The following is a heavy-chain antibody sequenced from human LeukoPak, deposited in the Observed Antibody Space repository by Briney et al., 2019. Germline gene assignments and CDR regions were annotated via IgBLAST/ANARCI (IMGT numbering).Heavy chain of an antibody. CDR3: ARDSSGWSYYFDY. CDR1: GYTFTSYY. V-gene: IGHV1-2*02. D-gene: IGHD6-13*01. J-gene: IGHJ4*02. Sequence: ASVKVSCKASGYTFTSYYMHWVRQAPGQGLEWMGWINPNSGGTNYAQKFQGRVTMTRDTSISTAYMELSRLRSDDTAVYYCARDSSGWSYYFDYWGQGTLVTVSS. CDR2: INPNSGGT.